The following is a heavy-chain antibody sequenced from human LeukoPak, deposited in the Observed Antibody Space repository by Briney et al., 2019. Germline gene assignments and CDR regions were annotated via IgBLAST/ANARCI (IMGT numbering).Heavy chain of an antibody. CDR3: AREGYTSSWYSGYYYFDY. Sequence: SETLSLTCTVSGGSISSGSYFWTWIRQPAGKGLEWIGRINTSGSTNYNPSLKSRVTISVYTSKNQFSLKLSSVAAADTAVFYCAREGYTSSWYSGYYYFDYWGQGTLVTVSS. CDR2: INTSGST. J-gene: IGHJ4*02. V-gene: IGHV4-61*02. CDR1: GGSISSGSYF. D-gene: IGHD6-13*01.